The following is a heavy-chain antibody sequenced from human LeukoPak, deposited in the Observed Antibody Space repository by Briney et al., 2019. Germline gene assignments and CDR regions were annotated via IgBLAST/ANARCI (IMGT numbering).Heavy chain of an antibody. D-gene: IGHD3-22*01. V-gene: IGHV5-51*01. CDR1: GYIFTRFW. J-gene: IGHJ4*02. CDR2: IYPGDSDT. CDR3: ARVEYYYDSSEYYQNLFDY. Sequence: GESLKISCKVSGYIFTRFWIAWVRQMPGKGLDWMGIIYPGDSDTRYSPSFQGLVTISADKSINTAYLQWSSLQVSDTAMYYCARVEYYYDSSEYYQNLFDYWGQGTLVTVSS.